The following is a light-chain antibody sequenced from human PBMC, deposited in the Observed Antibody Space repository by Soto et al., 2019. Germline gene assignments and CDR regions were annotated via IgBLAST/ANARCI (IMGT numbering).Light chain of an antibody. J-gene: IGKJ2*01. V-gene: IGKV3-11*01. CDR2: DTS. CDR3: QHRSNWPPMYT. Sequence: EIVLTQSPATLSSSPGERATLSCRASQSVGGFLAWYQQKSGQAPRLLIYDTSKRATGTPARFSGSGSGTDFTLTISSLEPEDFAIYHCQHRSNWPPMYTFGQGTKVDIK. CDR1: QSVGGF.